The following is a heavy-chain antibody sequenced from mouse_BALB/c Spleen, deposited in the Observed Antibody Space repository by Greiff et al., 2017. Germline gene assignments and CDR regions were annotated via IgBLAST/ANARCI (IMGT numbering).Heavy chain of an antibody. D-gene: IGHD1-2*01. Sequence: EVQGVESGGGLVKPGGSLKLSCAASGFTFSSYAMSWVRQSPEKRLEWVAEISSGGSYTYYPDTVTGRCTISRDNAKNTLYLEMSSLRSEDTAMYYCARDSLLRLYWYFDVWGAGTTVTVSS. CDR3: ARDSLLRLYWYFDV. CDR1: GFTFSSYA. V-gene: IGHV5-9-4*01. J-gene: IGHJ1*01. CDR2: ISSGGSYT.